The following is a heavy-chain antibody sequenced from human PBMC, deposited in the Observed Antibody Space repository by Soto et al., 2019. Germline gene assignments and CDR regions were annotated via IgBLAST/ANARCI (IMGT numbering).Heavy chain of an antibody. CDR1: GFTFSSYA. J-gene: IGHJ3*02. Sequence: GGSLRLSCAASGFTFSSYAMIWVRQAPGKGLEWVSAISGSGGSTYYADSVKGRFTISRDNSKNTLYLQMNSLRAEDTAVYYCAKDLYDSSGYYYVAGAFDIWGQGTMVTVSS. V-gene: IGHV3-23*01. CDR3: AKDLYDSSGYYYVAGAFDI. CDR2: ISGSGGST. D-gene: IGHD3-22*01.